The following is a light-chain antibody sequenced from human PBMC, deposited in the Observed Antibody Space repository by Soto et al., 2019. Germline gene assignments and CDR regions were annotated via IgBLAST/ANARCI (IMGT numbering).Light chain of an antibody. V-gene: IGKV3-15*01. CDR2: GAS. J-gene: IGKJ2*01. Sequence: EIVMTQSPATLSVSPGERATLSCRASQSVSSNLAWYQQKPGQAPRLLIYGASTRATGIPARFSGSGSGTEFTLTISRLKSEDFEVYYCQQYNNWPPYTFGQGTKVDIK. CDR1: QSVSSN. CDR3: QQYNNWPPYT.